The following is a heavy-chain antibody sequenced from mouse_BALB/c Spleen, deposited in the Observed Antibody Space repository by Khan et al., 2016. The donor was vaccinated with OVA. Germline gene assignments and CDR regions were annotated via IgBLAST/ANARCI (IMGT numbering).Heavy chain of an antibody. CDR3: AIAGYGVFAY. D-gene: IGHD1-1*02. CDR1: GFTFSDYY. Sequence: EVELVESGGGLVKPGGSLKLSCAASGFTFSDYYMYWVRQTPEKRLEWVATISDGGSSTSYPDSMEGRFTISRDNAKNNLYLQMSSLKSEDTAMYYCAIAGYGVFAYWGQGTLVTVSA. CDR2: ISDGGSST. V-gene: IGHV5-4*02. J-gene: IGHJ3*01.